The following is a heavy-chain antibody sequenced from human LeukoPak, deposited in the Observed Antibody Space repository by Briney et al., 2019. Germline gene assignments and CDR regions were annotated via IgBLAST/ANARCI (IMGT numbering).Heavy chain of an antibody. CDR1: GFTFSSYG. V-gene: IGHV3-23*01. CDR2: ISGSGDSA. Sequence: PGGSLRLSCAASGFTFSSYGMSWVCQAPGKGLEWVSAISGSGDSAYYADSVKGRFTISRDNSKNTLYLQVNSLRAEDTAVYYCAKGGPGFNWFGPWGQGTLVTVSS. CDR3: AKGGPGFNWFGP. J-gene: IGHJ5*02.